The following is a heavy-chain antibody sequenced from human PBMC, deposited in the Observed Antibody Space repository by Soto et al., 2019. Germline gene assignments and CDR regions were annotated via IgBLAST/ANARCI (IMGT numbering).Heavy chain of an antibody. J-gene: IGHJ4*02. Sequence: ASVKVSCKASGYTFTSYGISWVRQAPGQGLEWMGWISAYNGNTNYAQKLQGRVTMTTDTSTSTAYMELRSLRSDDTAMYYCARAGTTVPWDGFDYWGQGTLVTVSS. CDR2: ISAYNGNT. CDR1: GYTFTSYG. D-gene: IGHD4-17*01. V-gene: IGHV1-18*01. CDR3: ARAGTTVPWDGFDY.